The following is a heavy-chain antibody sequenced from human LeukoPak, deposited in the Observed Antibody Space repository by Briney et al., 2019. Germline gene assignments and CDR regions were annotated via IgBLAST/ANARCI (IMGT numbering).Heavy chain of an antibody. Sequence: GGSLRLSCAASGFTFSSYGMHWVRQAPGKGLEWVAFIRADGCNKYYADSVKGRFTISRDNSKNTLYLQMNSLRPEDTAVYYCASGGTYSGYFSYWGQGTLVIVSS. V-gene: IGHV3-30*02. CDR3: ASGGTYSGYFSY. CDR2: IRADGCNK. CDR1: GFTFSSYG. J-gene: IGHJ4*02. D-gene: IGHD1-26*01.